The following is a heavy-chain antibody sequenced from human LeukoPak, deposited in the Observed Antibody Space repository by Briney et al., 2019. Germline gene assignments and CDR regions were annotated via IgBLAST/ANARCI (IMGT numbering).Heavy chain of an antibody. Sequence: PSETLSLTCSVSGGSISGDYWSWIRQPPGKGLEWIGYIYYTGSTKYNPSLKSRVTISLDTSKNHFSLRLSSVTAADTAVYYCARDREVGATGYYFDYWGQGTLVTVSS. CDR1: GGSISGDY. V-gene: IGHV4-59*12. CDR3: ARDREVGATGYYFDY. CDR2: IYYTGST. D-gene: IGHD1-26*01. J-gene: IGHJ4*02.